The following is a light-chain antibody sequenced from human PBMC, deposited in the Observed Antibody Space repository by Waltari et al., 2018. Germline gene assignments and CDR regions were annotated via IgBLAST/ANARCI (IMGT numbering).Light chain of an antibody. V-gene: IGKV1-39*01. CDR3: QQSYTTRRT. Sequence: TITCRASQSISNYLNWYQQKPGKAPKLLIYGASSLQSGVPSRFSGSGSGTDFTLTISSLQSEDFATYYCQQSYTTRRTFGPGTKVD. J-gene: IGKJ3*01. CDR1: QSISNY. CDR2: GAS.